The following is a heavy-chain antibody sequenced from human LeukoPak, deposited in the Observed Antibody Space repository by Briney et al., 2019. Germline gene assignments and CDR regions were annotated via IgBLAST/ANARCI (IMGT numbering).Heavy chain of an antibody. CDR3: ARVNINNWHSCDY. D-gene: IGHD1-1*01. Sequence: SGTLSLTCAVSGGSISNNNWWGWVRQPPGKGLEWIGEIYHSGSPNYNPSLKSRVTISVDKSRNHLSLNLSSVTAADTAVYYCARVNINNWHSCDYWGQGTLVTVSS. V-gene: IGHV4-4*02. CDR2: IYHSGSP. CDR1: GGSISNNNW. J-gene: IGHJ4*02.